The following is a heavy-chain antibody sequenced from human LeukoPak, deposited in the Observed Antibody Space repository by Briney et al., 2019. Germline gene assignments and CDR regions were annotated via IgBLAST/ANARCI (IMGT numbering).Heavy chain of an antibody. CDR1: GFTVSSNF. CDR2: IYSGGST. CDR3: ARRVGGYSHPYDY. J-gene: IGHJ4*02. Sequence: PGGSLRLSCAASGFTVSSNFLSWVRQAPGKGLEWVSLIYSGGSTDYTDSVKGRFTISRDNSKNTLYLQMNSLRAEDTAVYYCARRVGGYSHPYDYWGQGTLVTVSS. D-gene: IGHD4-23*01. V-gene: IGHV3-53*01.